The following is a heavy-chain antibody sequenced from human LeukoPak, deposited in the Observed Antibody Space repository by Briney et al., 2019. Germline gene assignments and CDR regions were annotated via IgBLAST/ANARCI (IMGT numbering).Heavy chain of an antibody. CDR3: VRQRGSSGTINHFDP. CDR1: GYSFTTYW. V-gene: IGHV5-51*01. Sequence: GESLRISCGTSGYSFTTYWIGWVRQMPGTGLEWVGAIHPDDADNRYSPPFQGQGVISADGPIRTASLQWHGLKTSDTAMYYCVRQRGSSGTINHFDPWGQGTLVTVPS. CDR2: IHPDDADN. D-gene: IGHD3-10*01. J-gene: IGHJ5*02.